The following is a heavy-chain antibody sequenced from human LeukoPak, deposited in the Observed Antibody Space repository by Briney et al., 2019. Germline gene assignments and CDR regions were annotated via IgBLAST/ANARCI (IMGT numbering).Heavy chain of an antibody. CDR1: GFTFSNYA. CDR2: ISASGSST. CDR3: AKEASMVRGVTLADY. J-gene: IGHJ4*02. V-gene: IGHV3-23*01. D-gene: IGHD3-10*01. Sequence: GGSLRLSCAASGFTFSNYAMSWVRQAPGKGLEWVSAISASGSSTYYADSVKGRFTISRDNSENTLYLQMNSLRAEDTAVYYCAKEASMVRGVTLADYWGQGTLVTVSS.